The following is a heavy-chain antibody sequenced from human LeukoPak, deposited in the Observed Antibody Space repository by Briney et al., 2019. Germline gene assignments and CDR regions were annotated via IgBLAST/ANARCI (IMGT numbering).Heavy chain of an antibody. CDR2: ISGSGGTT. Sequence: GGSLRLSCAASGFIFSRYGMSWVRQAPGKGLEWVSAISGSGGTTYYADSVKGRFTISRDNSKNTLYLQINSLRAGDTAVYYCAKFDLVVVVAAENPWYHYYFDYWGQGTLVTVSS. V-gene: IGHV3-23*01. CDR3: AKFDLVVVVAAENPWYHYYFDY. CDR1: GFIFSRYG. J-gene: IGHJ4*02. D-gene: IGHD2-15*01.